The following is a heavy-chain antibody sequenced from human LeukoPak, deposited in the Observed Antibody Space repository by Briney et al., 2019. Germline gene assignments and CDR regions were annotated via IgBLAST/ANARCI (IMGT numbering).Heavy chain of an antibody. CDR1: GYRFTSYW. J-gene: IGHJ4*02. CDR3: AILALRSGYNFATFDY. V-gene: IGHV5-10-1*01. Sequence: EALEISCQGSGYRFTSYWITWGRPMPGKGVGWVGRIDPSEANINYSTSFQGDVSISADQSISTAYLQWSSLEASDTAIYYCAILALRSGYNFATFDYWGQGTLVTVSS. CDR2: IDPSEANI. D-gene: IGHD1-1*01.